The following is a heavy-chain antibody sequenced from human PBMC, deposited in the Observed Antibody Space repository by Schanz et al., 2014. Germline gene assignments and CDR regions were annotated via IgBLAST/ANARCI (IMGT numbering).Heavy chain of an antibody. CDR1: GFTFSSYW. Sequence: EVQLVESGGGLVQPGGSLRLSCAASGFTFSSYWMHWVRQVPGKGLVWVSRIKSDGSSTSYADSVKGRFTISRDNSKNTLILQMNSLRPEDTAVYYCARKMKLGVYGGKGHDSLDIWGRGTMVNVSS. V-gene: IGHV3-74*01. CDR3: ARKMKLGVYGGKGHDSLDI. J-gene: IGHJ3*02. CDR2: IKSDGSST. D-gene: IGHD4-17*01.